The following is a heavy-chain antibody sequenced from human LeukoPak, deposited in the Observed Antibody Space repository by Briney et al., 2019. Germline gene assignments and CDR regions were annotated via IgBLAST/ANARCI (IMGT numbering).Heavy chain of an antibody. CDR3: ARDPHSSGHNWFDP. CDR2: IYHSGST. J-gene: IGHJ5*02. V-gene: IGHV4-38-2*02. Sequence: PSETLSLTCTVSGYSISSGYYWGWIRQPPGKGLEWIGSIYHSGSTYYNPSLKSRVTISVDTSKNQFSLKLSSVTAADTAVYYCARDPHSSGHNWFDPWSQGTLVTVSS. CDR1: GYSISSGYY. D-gene: IGHD6-19*01.